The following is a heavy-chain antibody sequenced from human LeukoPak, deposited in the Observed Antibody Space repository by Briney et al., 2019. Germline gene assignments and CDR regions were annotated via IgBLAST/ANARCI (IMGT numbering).Heavy chain of an antibody. CDR3: AKFLPTHIVVANYYFDY. D-gene: IGHD2-21*01. Sequence: PGGSLILSCAASGFTFSSYAMSWVRQAPGKGLEWVSAISGSGGSTYYAESVKSRFTISRDNSKNTLYLQMNSLRAEDTAVYYCAKFLPTHIVVANYYFDYWGQGTLVTVSS. CDR1: GFTFSSYA. J-gene: IGHJ4*02. V-gene: IGHV3-23*01. CDR2: ISGSGGST.